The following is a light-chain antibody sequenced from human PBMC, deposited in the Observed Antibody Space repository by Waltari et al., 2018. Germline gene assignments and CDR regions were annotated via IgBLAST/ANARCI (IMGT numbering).Light chain of an antibody. CDR2: GAS. V-gene: IGKV1-39*01. J-gene: IGKJ1*01. CDR1: QSISNY. CDR3: QQNYYTPWT. Sequence: DIQMTQSPSSLSASVGDRVTITCRASQSISNYLNWYQQKPGKAPHLLIYGASNLQSGVPSRFSGSRSGTDFTLSISSLQPEDFATYYCQQNYYTPWTFDQGTKVEIK.